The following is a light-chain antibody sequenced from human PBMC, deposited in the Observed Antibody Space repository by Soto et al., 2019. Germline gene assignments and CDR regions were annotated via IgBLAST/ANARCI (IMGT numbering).Light chain of an antibody. Sequence: EIVLTQSPGTLSLSPGERATLSFRASQSVSSSYLAWYQQKPGQAPRLLIYGASSRAPGIPDRFSGSGSGTDFTLTISRLEPEDFAVYYCQQYGGSPYTFGQGTKLEI. CDR1: QSVSSSY. CDR3: QQYGGSPYT. CDR2: GAS. J-gene: IGKJ2*01. V-gene: IGKV3-20*01.